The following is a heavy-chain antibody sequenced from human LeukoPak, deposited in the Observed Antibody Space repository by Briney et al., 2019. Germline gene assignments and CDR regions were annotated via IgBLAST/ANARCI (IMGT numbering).Heavy chain of an antibody. V-gene: IGHV4-59*01. Sequence: SETLSLTCTVSGGSISSYYWSWIRQPPGKGLEWIGCVYYSGSTNYNPSLKSRVTISVDTSKNQFSLKLSSVTAADTAVYYCARVSETDIITMIPRGDAFDIWGQGTMVTVSS. CDR1: GGSISSYY. CDR3: ARVSETDIITMIPRGDAFDI. J-gene: IGHJ3*02. CDR2: VYYSGST. D-gene: IGHD3-22*01.